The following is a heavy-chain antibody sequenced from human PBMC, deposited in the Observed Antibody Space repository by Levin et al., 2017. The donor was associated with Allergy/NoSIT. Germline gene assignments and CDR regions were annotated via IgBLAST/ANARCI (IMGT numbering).Heavy chain of an antibody. J-gene: IGHJ4*02. CDR3: TTSIVGATWDFDY. Sequence: GGSLRLSCAASGFTFSNAWMSWVRQAPGKGLEWVGRIKSKTDGGTTDYAAPVKGRFTISRDDSKNTLYLQMNSLKTEDTAVYYCTTSIVGATWDFDYWGQGTLVTVSS. CDR2: IKSKTDGGTT. D-gene: IGHD1-26*01. V-gene: IGHV3-15*01. CDR1: GFTFSNAW.